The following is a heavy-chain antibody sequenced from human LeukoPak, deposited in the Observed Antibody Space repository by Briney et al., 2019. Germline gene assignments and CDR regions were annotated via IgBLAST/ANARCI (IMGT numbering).Heavy chain of an antibody. CDR2: IYYSGST. V-gene: IGHV4-59*01. CDR1: GVSISNYY. CDR3: ARHPAFYGGNSFDS. Sequence: SETLSLTCIVSGVSISNYYWSWIRQPPGKGLEWIGYIYYSGSTNYSPSLKSRVTMSVDTSKNQFSLKLSSVTAAATAVYYCARHPAFYGGNSFDSCGEGNLVTASS. D-gene: IGHD4-23*01. J-gene: IGHJ4*02.